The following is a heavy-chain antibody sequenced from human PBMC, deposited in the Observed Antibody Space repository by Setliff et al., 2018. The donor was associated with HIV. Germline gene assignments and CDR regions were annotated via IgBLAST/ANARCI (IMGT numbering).Heavy chain of an antibody. D-gene: IGHD3-16*01. CDR3: ARKGNVGGWFDP. CDR2: IYIYNSGST. J-gene: IGHJ5*02. V-gene: IGHV4-59*01. CDR1: GGSFSGYY. Sequence: KPSETLSLTCSVSGGSFSGYYWSWIRQPPGKGLEWIGYIYIYNSGSTNYNPSLTSRVTISADTSRNQFSLKLTSVTAADTAVYYCARKGNVGGWFDPWGQGTLVTVSS.